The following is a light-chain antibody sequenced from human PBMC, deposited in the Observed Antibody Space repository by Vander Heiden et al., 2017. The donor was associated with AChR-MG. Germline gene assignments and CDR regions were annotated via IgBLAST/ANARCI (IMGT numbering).Light chain of an antibody. Sequence: QSALTQPASVSGSPGQSITLSCTGTSSDIGGYNYVCWYQQHPGKAPKLMISDVRNRPSGVSTRFSGSKSGNTASLTISGLQAEDEADYYCSSYTTSSTVVCGGGTKL. V-gene: IGLV2-14*03. CDR1: SSDIGGYNY. J-gene: IGLJ2*01. CDR2: DVR. CDR3: SSYTTSSTVV.